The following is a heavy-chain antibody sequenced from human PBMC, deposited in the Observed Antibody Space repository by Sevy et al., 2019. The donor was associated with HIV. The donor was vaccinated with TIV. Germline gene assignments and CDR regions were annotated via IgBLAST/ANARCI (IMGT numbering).Heavy chain of an antibody. V-gene: IGHV1-24*01. CDR1: GYTLTELS. D-gene: IGHD4-17*01. Sequence: ASVKVSCKVSGYTLTELSMHWVRLAPGKGLEWMGGFDPEDGETIYAQKFQGRVTMTEDTSTDTVYMELSSLRSEDTAVYYCATDQGEYYGDYYYAIDDWGQGTTVTVSS. CDR3: ATDQGEYYGDYYYAIDD. J-gene: IGHJ6*02. CDR2: FDPEDGET.